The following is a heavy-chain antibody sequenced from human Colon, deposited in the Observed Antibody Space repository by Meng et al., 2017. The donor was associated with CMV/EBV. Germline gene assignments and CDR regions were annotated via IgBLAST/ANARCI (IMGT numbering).Heavy chain of an antibody. CDR1: GFSFGSYE. D-gene: IGHD2-21*01. J-gene: IGHJ6*02. CDR3: ATVVRFPVGGHYYYHGMDV. Sequence: GESLKISCAASGFSFGSYEMNWVRQAPGKGLEWVSYISSSGSTIHSADSVKGRFTISRDNVKNSLYLQMNSLRAEDTAVYYCATVVRFPVGGHYYYHGMDVWGQGTTVTVSS. V-gene: IGHV3-48*03. CDR2: ISSSGSTI.